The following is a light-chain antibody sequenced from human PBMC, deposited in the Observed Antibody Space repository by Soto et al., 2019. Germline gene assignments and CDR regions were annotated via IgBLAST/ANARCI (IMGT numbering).Light chain of an antibody. CDR3: AAWDDTLNGPV. CDR2: SNN. Sequence: QSVLSQPPSASGTPGLRVTLSCSGSSSNIGANTVNWYQQLPGTAPKLLMYSNNRRPSGVPDRFSGSKSGTSASLAISGLQSEDEADYYCAAWDDTLNGPVFGGGTKLTVL. CDR1: SSNIGANT. V-gene: IGLV1-44*01. J-gene: IGLJ3*02.